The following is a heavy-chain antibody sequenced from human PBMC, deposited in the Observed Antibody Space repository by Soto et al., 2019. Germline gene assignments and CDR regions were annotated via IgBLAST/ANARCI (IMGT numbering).Heavy chain of an antibody. Sequence: PGGSLRLSCAASGFTFSSYGMHRVRQAPGKGLEWVAVIWYDGSNKYYADSVKGRFTISRDNSKNTLYLQMNSLRAEDTAVYYCARDKQQLVLSYYYYGMDVWGQGTTVTVSS. CDR2: IWYDGSNK. CDR3: ARDKQQLVLSYYYYGMDV. J-gene: IGHJ6*02. V-gene: IGHV3-33*01. D-gene: IGHD6-13*01. CDR1: GFTFSSYG.